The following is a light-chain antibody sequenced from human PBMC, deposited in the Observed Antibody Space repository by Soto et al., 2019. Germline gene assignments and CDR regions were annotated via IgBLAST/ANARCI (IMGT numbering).Light chain of an antibody. CDR1: RRIGTW. Sequence: DIQMTQSPSTLSASVGDTVTITCRASRRIGTWLAWYQQKPGKAPKVLIYRTSSLESGVPSRFSGRGFGTEFTLTISSLQPDDFVTYFCQQYSSHSRTFGQGTKLEI. J-gene: IGKJ2*01. V-gene: IGKV1-5*03. CDR2: RTS. CDR3: QQYSSHSRT.